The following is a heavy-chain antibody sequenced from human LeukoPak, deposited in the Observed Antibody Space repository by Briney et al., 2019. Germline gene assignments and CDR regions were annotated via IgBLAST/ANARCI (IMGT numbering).Heavy chain of an antibody. CDR2: ISYDGSNK. Sequence: GGSLRLSCAASGFTFSSYGMHWVRQAPGKGLEWVAVISYDGSNKYYADSVKGQFTISRDNPKNMLFLQMSSLRAEDTAVYYCAKDLRGAGFDYWGQGNLVTVSS. CDR1: GFTFSSYG. D-gene: IGHD1-26*01. CDR3: AKDLRGAGFDY. V-gene: IGHV3-30*18. J-gene: IGHJ4*02.